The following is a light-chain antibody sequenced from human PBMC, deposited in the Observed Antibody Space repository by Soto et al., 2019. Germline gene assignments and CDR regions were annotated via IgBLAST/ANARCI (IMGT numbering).Light chain of an antibody. V-gene: IGKV3-11*01. CDR1: QSVSSY. CDR2: DAS. CDR3: QQRSNWPPFT. Sequence: EIVLTQSPATLSLSPGERATLSCRASQSVSSYLAWYQQKPGQAPRLLIYDASNRATGIPARFSGSGSGTDVSPITSSLVPEDFAVYYCQQRSNWPPFTFGPGTKVDIK. J-gene: IGKJ3*01.